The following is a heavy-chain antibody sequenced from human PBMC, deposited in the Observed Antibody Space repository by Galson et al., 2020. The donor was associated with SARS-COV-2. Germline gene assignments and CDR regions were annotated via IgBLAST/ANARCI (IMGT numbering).Heavy chain of an antibody. D-gene: IGHD3-3*01. CDR1: GGSISSGDYY. CDR2: IYYSGST. CDR3: AREKRFLEWLPPDYYYGMDV. Sequence: ETSETLSLTCTVSGGSISSGDYYWSWIRQPPGKGLEWIGYIYYSGSTYYNPSLKSRVTMSVDTSKNQFSLKLSSVTAADTAVYYCAREKRFLEWLPPDYYYGMDVWGQGTTVTVSS. J-gene: IGHJ6*02. V-gene: IGHV4-30-4*01.